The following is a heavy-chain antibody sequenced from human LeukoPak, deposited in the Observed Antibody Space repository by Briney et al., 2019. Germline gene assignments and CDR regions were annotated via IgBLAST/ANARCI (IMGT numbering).Heavy chain of an antibody. J-gene: IGHJ4*02. CDR1: GYTFTSYG. CDR3: ARGDDYVWGSYRELDY. Sequence: GASVKVSCKASGYTFTSYGISWVRQAPGQGLEWMGWISAYNGNTNYAQKLQGRVTMTTDTSTSTAYMELRSLRSDDTAVHYCARGDDYVWGSYRELDYWGQGTLVTVSS. V-gene: IGHV1-18*01. D-gene: IGHD3-16*02. CDR2: ISAYNGNT.